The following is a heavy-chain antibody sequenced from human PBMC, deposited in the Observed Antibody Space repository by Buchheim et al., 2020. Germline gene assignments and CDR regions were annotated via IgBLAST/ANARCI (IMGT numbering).Heavy chain of an antibody. Sequence: QVQLVESGGGVVQPGRSLRLSCATSGFAFSHYGMHWVRQAPGKALEWVAVIWFDENFRAYADSVKGRFTISRDNSNNPLYLEMNSLRVEDTAVYYCGRDADFWGQGT. CDR2: IWFDENFR. J-gene: IGHJ4*02. CDR1: GFAFSHYG. CDR3: GRDADF. V-gene: IGHV3-33*01.